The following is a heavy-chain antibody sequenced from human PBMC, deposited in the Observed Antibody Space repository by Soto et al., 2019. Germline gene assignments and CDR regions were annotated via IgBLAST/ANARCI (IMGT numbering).Heavy chain of an antibody. V-gene: IGHV3-48*02. CDR1: GFDFSKYN. CDR2: ISNTSRTK. Sequence: EVQVVESGGGLIQPGGSLRLSCAGSGFDFSKYNMDWVRQAPGKGLEWISYISNTSRTKFYADSVKGRFTISRDNARNSLFLEMNSLSDEDTAVYYCARDGNRGYDMDVWGQGTTVTVSS. CDR3: ARDGNRGYDMDV. J-gene: IGHJ6*02. D-gene: IGHD1-1*01.